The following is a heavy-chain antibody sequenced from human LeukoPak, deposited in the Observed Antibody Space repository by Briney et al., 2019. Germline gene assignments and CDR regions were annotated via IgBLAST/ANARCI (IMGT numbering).Heavy chain of an antibody. CDR3: ARRYYYDSSGYRLDY. J-gene: IGHJ4*02. Sequence: GGSLRLSCAASGFTFSGYGMHWIRQAPGKGLEWVAFIQYDGSNKYYADSVKGRFTISRDNSKNTLYLQMNSLRAEDTAVYYCARRYYYDSSGYRLDYWGQGTLVTVSS. V-gene: IGHV3-30*02. CDR2: IQYDGSNK. D-gene: IGHD3-22*01. CDR1: GFTFSGYG.